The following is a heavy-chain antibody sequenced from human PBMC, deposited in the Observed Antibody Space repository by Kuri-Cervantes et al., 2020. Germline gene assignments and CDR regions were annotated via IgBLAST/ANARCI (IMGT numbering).Heavy chain of an antibody. D-gene: IGHD1-20*01. CDR3: ATVLRRKRAIHLTGTYNYYYGMDV. J-gene: IGHJ6*02. Sequence: ASVKVSCKASGYTFTSYDINWVRQATGQGLEWMGWMNPNSGNTGYAQKFQGRVTMTEDTSTDTAYMELSSLRSEDTAVYYCATVLRRKRAIHLTGTYNYYYGMDVWGQGTTVTVSS. CDR2: MNPNSGNT. V-gene: IGHV1-8*01. CDR1: GYTFTSYD.